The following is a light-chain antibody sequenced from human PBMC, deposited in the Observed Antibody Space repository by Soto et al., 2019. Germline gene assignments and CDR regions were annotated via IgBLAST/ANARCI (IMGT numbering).Light chain of an antibody. J-gene: IGKJ3*01. Sequence: DIVMTQSPLSLPVTPGEPASISCRSTQILLQSNGYHYLDWYLQDPVQSQQRLIALASIRASGVAERLRGSGYGTYFSLRISRVAAVEVWVYYCLQGLQAPQTFGPGQKV. CDR3: LQGLQAPQT. CDR2: LAS. CDR1: QILLQSNGYHY. V-gene: IGKV2-28*01.